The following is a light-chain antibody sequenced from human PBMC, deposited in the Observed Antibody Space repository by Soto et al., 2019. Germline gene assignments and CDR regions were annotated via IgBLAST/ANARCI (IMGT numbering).Light chain of an antibody. V-gene: IGKV1-39*01. J-gene: IGKJ1*01. CDR3: QQSSTTPWT. CDR2: AAS. Sequence: DIQMTQSPSSLSASVGARVTITCRASQSISIYLNWYQQRPGRAPKLLIYAASSLQSGVPSRFSGSGSGTDFTLTISSLQPEDFATYYCQQSSTTPWTFGHGTKVEIK. CDR1: QSISIY.